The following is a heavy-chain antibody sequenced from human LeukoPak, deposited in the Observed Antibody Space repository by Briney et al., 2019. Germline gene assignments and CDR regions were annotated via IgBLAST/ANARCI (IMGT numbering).Heavy chain of an antibody. Sequence: SGGSLRLSCAASGFTVSSNYMSWIRQPPGKGLEWIGEINHSGSTNYNPSLKSRVTISVDTSKNQFSLKLSSVTAADTAVYYCARGRRITMVRGVYNYWGQGTLVTVSS. D-gene: IGHD3-10*01. CDR1: GFTVSSNY. V-gene: IGHV4-34*01. J-gene: IGHJ4*02. CDR2: INHSGST. CDR3: ARGRRITMVRGVYNY.